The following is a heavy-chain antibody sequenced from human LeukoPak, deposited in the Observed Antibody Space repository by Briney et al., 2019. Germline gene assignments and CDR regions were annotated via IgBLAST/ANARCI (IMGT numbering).Heavy chain of an antibody. V-gene: IGHV1-2*06. D-gene: IGHD2-2*01. CDR1: GYSLTGYH. CDR2: INPNSGDT. Sequence: ASVKVSCKASGYSLTGYHMHWVRQAPGQGLEWMGRINPNSGDTNYAQKFQGRVTMTRDTSISTAYMELSRLRSDDTAVYYCARDYCSSTSCLFDYWAREPWSPSPQ. J-gene: IGHJ4*02. CDR3: ARDYCSSTSCLFDY.